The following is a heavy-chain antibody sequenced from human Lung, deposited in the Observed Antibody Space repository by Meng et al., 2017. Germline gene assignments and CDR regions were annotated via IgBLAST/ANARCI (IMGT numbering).Heavy chain of an antibody. CDR2: INHSGST. Sequence: LQQWGGGALKPSGTLALTWVFSGGSFSDYYWSWIRQPPGKGLEWIGEINHSGSTNYNPSLESRATISVDTSQNNLSLKLSSVTAADSAVYYCARGPTTMAHDFDYWGQGTLVTVSS. V-gene: IGHV4-34*01. D-gene: IGHD4-11*01. J-gene: IGHJ4*02. CDR3: ARGPTTMAHDFDY. CDR1: GGSFSDYY.